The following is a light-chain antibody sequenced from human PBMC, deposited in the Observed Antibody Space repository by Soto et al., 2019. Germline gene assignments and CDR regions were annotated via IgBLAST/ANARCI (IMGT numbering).Light chain of an antibody. CDR3: SSYAGSNIFV. Sequence: QSALTQPPSASGSPGQSVTISCTGTSSDVDDYNYVSWYQQHPGKAPKLMIYEVSQRPSGVPDRFSGSKSGNTASLTVSGLQAEDEADYYCSSYAGSNIFVFGTGTKLTVL. V-gene: IGLV2-8*01. J-gene: IGLJ1*01. CDR1: SSDVDDYNY. CDR2: EVS.